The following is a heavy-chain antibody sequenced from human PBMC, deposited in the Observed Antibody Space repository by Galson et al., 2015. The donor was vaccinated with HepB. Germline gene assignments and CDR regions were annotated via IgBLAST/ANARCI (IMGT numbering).Heavy chain of an antibody. CDR2: IKQDGSEK. CDR3: ARAEEILSGSYLDY. J-gene: IGHJ4*02. Sequence: SLRLSCAASGFTFSSYCMAWVRQAPGQGLEWVANIKQDGSEKYYVDSVKGRFTISRDNAENSLYLQMNSLRAEDTAVYYCARAEEILSGSYLDYWGQGTLVTVSS. V-gene: IGHV3-7*01. CDR1: GFTFSSYC. D-gene: IGHD1-26*01.